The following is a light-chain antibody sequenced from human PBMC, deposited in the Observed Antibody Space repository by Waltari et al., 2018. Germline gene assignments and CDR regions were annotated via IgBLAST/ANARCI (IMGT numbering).Light chain of an antibody. CDR3: QQRSNWPIT. J-gene: IGKJ5*01. Sequence: EIVLTQSPATLSLSPGDTATLSCRASQSVTTYLARYQQKPGQAPRLLIYDASNRATGIPARFSASGSGTDFTLTISSLEPEDFAVYYCQQRSNWPITFGQGTRLEIK. V-gene: IGKV3-11*01. CDR2: DAS. CDR1: QSVTTY.